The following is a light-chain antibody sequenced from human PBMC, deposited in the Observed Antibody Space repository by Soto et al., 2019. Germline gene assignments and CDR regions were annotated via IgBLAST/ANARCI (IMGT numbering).Light chain of an antibody. CDR2: ATS. CDR3: QQSFSTVS. V-gene: IGKV1-8*01. Sequence: AIRMTQSPSSFSASTGDRVTITCRASQGISSYLAWYQQKPGKAPNLLIYATSTLQSGVPSRFSGSGSGTEFTLTISSLQAEDFATYYCQQSFSTVSFGQGTKVDIK. J-gene: IGKJ1*01. CDR1: QGISSY.